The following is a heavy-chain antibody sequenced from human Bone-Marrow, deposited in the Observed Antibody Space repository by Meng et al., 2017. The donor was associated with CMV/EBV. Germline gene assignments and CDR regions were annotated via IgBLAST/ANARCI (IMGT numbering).Heavy chain of an antibody. J-gene: IGHJ4*02. V-gene: IGHV4-34*01. CDR2: INHSGST. CDR3: ARGRRWGLLENRFDY. D-gene: IGHD1-26*01. CDR1: GGSFSGYY. Sequence: SETLSLTCAAYGGSFSGYYWSWIRQPPGKGLEWIGEINHSGSTNYNPSLKSRVTISVDTSKNQFSLKLSSVTAADTAVYYCARGRRWGLLENRFDYWGQGTLVTVSS.